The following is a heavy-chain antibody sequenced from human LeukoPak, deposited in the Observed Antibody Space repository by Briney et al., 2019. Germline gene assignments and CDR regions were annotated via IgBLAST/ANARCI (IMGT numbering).Heavy chain of an antibody. J-gene: IGHJ4*02. V-gene: IGHV1-46*01. Sequence: ASVKVSCKASGYTFTSYYMHWVRQAPGQGPEWMGMINPSGGSTNYAQKFQGRVTMTRDTSTRTVYMELSSLRSEDTAVYYCARELEYGWDYWDQGTLVTVSS. CDR2: INPSGGST. CDR3: ARELEYGWDY. CDR1: GYTFTSYY. D-gene: IGHD4-17*01.